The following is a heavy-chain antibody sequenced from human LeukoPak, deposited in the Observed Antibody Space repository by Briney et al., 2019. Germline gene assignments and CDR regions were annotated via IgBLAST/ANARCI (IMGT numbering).Heavy chain of an antibody. V-gene: IGHV1-69*05. J-gene: IGHJ6*03. D-gene: IGHD2-15*01. CDR2: IIPIFGTA. Sequence: SVKVSCKASGGTFSSYAISWVRQAPGQGIEWMGGIIPIFGTANYAQKFQGRVTITTDESTSTAYMELSSLRSEDTAVYYCASGMVVAYYYYYYMDVWGKGTTVTVSS. CDR1: GGTFSSYA. CDR3: ASGMVVAYYYYYYMDV.